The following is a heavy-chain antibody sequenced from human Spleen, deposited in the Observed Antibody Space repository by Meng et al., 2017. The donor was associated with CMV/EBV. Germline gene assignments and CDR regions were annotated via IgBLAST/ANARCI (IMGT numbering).Heavy chain of an antibody. D-gene: IGHD2-2*02. V-gene: IGHV1-46*01. J-gene: IGHJ4*02. CDR1: Y. CDR3: ARDTIGGGYCRSTSCYTGGVDY. CDR2: VDPRDDTT. Sequence: YFHWVRPAPGRGLAWLGIVDPRDDTTAYAQNFQGRITMTRDTSTNTVYMELRSLRSEDTAVYYCARDTIGGGYCRSTSCYTGGVDYWGQGTLVTVSS.